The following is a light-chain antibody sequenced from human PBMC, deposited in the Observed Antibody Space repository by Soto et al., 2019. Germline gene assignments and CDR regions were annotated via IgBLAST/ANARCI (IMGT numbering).Light chain of an antibody. CDR3: QQRSDWPII. CDR2: DAS. Sequence: EIVLTQSPATLSLSPGERATLSCRASQTVSSYLAWYQQNPGQSPRLLIYDASNRATGVPARFSGSGSETDFTLTIRSLEPEDFAVYYCQQRSDWPIIFGQGTRLEIK. CDR1: QTVSSY. V-gene: IGKV3-11*01. J-gene: IGKJ5*01.